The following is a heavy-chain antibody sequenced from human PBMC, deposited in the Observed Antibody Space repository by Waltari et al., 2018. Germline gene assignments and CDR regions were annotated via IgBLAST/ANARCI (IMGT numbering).Heavy chain of an antibody. CDR1: GYTFTGYY. Sequence: QVQLVQSGAEVKKPGASVKVSCKASGYTFTGYYMHWVRQAPGQGLEWKGWINPNSGGTNSAQKFQGRVTRTRDTSISTAYMELSRLRSDDTAVYYCARDGSGFDPWGQGTLVTVSS. V-gene: IGHV1-2*02. CDR3: ARDGSGFDP. D-gene: IGHD2-2*03. J-gene: IGHJ5*02. CDR2: INPNSGGT.